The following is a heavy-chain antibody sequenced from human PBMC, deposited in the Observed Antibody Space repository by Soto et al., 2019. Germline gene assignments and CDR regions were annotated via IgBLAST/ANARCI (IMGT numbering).Heavy chain of an antibody. CDR3: ASATSYYVVDY. CDR2: INHFEST. V-gene: IGHV4-30-2*06. J-gene: IGHJ4*01. D-gene: IGHD3-16*01. Sequence: SQTLSLTCTVFGASISYGGFSLSWIRQSPGKGLEWIGYINHFESTYFHPSFKSRLSMSIDRNRNMFSLNLSSVTAADTAVYYCASATSYYVVDYWGHGTLVTVSS. CDR1: GASISYGGFS.